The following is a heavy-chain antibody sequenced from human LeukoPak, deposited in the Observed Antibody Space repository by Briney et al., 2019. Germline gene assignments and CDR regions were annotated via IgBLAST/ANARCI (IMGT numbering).Heavy chain of an antibody. V-gene: IGHV4-59*01. CDR3: AREGYFDTSGYFEY. Sequence: SQTLSLTCSVSVGFMTSYYWSWIRQTPVKGLEWIGYIYYSGSTNYNPSFRSRATISVDKSNNRFSLKLSAVTAADSAIYYCAREGYFDTSGYFEYWGQGILVTVSP. D-gene: IGHD3-22*01. CDR2: IYYSGST. CDR1: VGFMTSYY. J-gene: IGHJ4*02.